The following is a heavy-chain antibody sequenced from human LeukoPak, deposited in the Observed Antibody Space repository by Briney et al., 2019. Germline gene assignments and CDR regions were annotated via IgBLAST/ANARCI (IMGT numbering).Heavy chain of an antibody. CDR2: INPNSGGT. V-gene: IGHV1-2*02. D-gene: IGHD2-15*01. J-gene: IGHJ5*02. Sequence: ASVKVSCKASGYTFTGYYMHWVRQAPGQGLEWMGWINPNSGGTNYAQKFQGRVTMTRDTSISTAYMELSRLRSDDTAVYYCAREACSGGSCYGALQFDPWGQGTLVTVSS. CDR1: GYTFTGYY. CDR3: AREACSGGSCYGALQFDP.